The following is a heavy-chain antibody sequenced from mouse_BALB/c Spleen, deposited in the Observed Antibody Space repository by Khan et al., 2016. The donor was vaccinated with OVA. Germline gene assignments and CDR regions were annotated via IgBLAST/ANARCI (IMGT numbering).Heavy chain of an antibody. CDR1: GYSITSDYA. J-gene: IGHJ1*01. CDR2: ISYSGST. CDR3: TKGRYYEWYFDV. Sequence: EVQLQESGPGLVKPSQSLSLTCTVTGYSITSDYAWNWIRQFPGNKLEWLGYISYSGSTTYNPSLKSRISITRDTSKNQFFLQLNSVTAEDTARYYCTKGRYYEWYFDVWGAGTTVTVSS. V-gene: IGHV3-2*02. D-gene: IGHD1-1*01.